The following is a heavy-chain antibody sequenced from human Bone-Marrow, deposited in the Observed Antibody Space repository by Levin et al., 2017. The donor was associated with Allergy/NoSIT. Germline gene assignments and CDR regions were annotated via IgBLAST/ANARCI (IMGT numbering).Heavy chain of an antibody. Sequence: GGSLRLSCAASGFTFSNAWMNWVRQAPGKGLEWVGRIKSKTDGGTTDYAAPVKGRFTISRDDSKNTLYLQMNSLKTEDTAVYYCTTSNPSSPADFYYYYGMDVWGQGTTVTVSS. V-gene: IGHV3-15*07. J-gene: IGHJ6*02. D-gene: IGHD2-2*01. CDR2: IKSKTDGGTT. CDR1: GFTFSNAW. CDR3: TTSNPSSPADFYYYYGMDV.